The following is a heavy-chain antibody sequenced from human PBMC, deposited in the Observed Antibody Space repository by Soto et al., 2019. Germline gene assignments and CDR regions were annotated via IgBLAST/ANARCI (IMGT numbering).Heavy chain of an antibody. CDR3: ARGPESWQQLDY. D-gene: IGHD6-13*01. V-gene: IGHV3-33*01. CDR1: GFTFSSYG. Sequence: PGGSLRLSCAASGFTFSSYGMHWVRQAPGKGLEWVAVIWYDGSNKYYADSVKGRFTISRDNSKNTLYLQMNSLRAEDTAVYYCARGPESWQQLDYSGQATLVTVSS. CDR2: IWYDGSNK. J-gene: IGHJ4*02.